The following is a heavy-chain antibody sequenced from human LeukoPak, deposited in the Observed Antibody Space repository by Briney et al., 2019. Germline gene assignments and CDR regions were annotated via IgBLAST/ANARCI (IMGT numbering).Heavy chain of an antibody. CDR3: ARVQGSSNWYRSEEYDY. D-gene: IGHD6-13*01. CDR2: ISSSSSYI. Sequence: PGGSLRLSCAASGFTFSSYSMNWVRQAPGKGLEWVSSISSSSSYIYYADSVKGRFTISRDNAKNSLYLQMNSLRAEDTAVYYCARVQGSSNWYRSEEYDYWGQGTLVTVSS. V-gene: IGHV3-21*01. CDR1: GFTFSSYS. J-gene: IGHJ4*02.